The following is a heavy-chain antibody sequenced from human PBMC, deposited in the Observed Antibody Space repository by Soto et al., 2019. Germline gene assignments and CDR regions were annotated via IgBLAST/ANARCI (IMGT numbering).Heavy chain of an antibody. V-gene: IGHV4-30-4*01. J-gene: IGHJ4*02. CDR3: AREGVVTRVYDDYYYFDY. CDR1: GGSISSGDYY. D-gene: IGHD2-21*02. Sequence: SETLSLTCTVSGGSISSGDYYWSWIRQPPGKGLEWIGYIYYSGSTYYNPSLKSRVTISVDTSKNQFSLKLSSVTAADTAVYYCAREGVVTRVYDDYYYFDYWGQGILVTVSS. CDR2: IYYSGST.